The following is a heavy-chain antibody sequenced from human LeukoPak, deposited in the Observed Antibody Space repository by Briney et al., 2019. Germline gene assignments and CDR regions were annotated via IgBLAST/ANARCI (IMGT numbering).Heavy chain of an antibody. CDR3: ARGYYGSAYFDY. Sequence: GGSLRLSCAASGFXFSSYAIHWVRQAPGKGLEYVSAISSNGGSTYYANSVKGRFTISRDNSKNTLYLQMGSLRAEDMAVYYCARGYYGSAYFDYWGQGTLVTVSS. CDR2: ISSNGGST. J-gene: IGHJ4*02. D-gene: IGHD3-10*01. CDR1: GFXFSSYA. V-gene: IGHV3-64*01.